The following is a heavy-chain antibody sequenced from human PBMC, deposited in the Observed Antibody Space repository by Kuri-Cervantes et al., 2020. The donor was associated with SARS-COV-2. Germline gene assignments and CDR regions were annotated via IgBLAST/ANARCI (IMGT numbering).Heavy chain of an antibody. D-gene: IGHD6-6*01. V-gene: IGHV3-33*06. J-gene: IGHJ5*02. CDR3: AKDGVHLGGRPYNGCDP. CDR2: IWYDGSNK. CDR1: GFTFSSYG. Sequence: GGSLRLSCAASGFTFSSYGMHWVRQAPGKGLEWVAVIWYDGSNKYYADSVKGRFTISRDNSKNTLYLQMNSLRAEDTAVYYCAKDGVHLGGRPYNGCDPWGQGTRVTGSS.